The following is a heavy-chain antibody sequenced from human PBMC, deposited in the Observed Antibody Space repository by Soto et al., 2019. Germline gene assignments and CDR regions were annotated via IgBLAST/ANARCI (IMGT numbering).Heavy chain of an antibody. CDR3: AKVGSSWYSHFDY. D-gene: IGHD6-13*01. V-gene: IGHV3-23*01. Sequence: EVQLLESGGGLVQPGGSLRLSCAASGVTFSSYAMNWLRRTQGKGLEWVSIISGGGGSAYYADSVKGRFSISRDNSKNTLYLQMNSLRAEDTAVYYCAKVGSSWYSHFDYWGQGTLVIVSS. J-gene: IGHJ4*02. CDR2: ISGGGGSA. CDR1: GVTFSSYA.